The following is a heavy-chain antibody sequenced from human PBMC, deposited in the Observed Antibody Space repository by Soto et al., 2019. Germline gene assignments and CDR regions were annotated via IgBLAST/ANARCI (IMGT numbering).Heavy chain of an antibody. CDR2: IWYDGSNE. J-gene: IGHJ4*02. CDR3: ARVYANWEWELPGF. CDR1: GFNLRGYG. D-gene: IGHD7-27*01. Sequence: QVQLVESGGGVVQPGRSLRLSCVASGFNLRGYGMHWFRQAPGKGPEWVTVIWYDGSNEKYADSVKGRFTIPRDDSQTTLYLQMNSLRAEDTAVYYCARVYANWEWELPGFWGQGTPVTVSS. V-gene: IGHV3-33*01.